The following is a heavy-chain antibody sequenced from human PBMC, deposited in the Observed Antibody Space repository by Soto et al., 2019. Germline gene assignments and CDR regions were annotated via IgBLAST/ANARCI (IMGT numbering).Heavy chain of an antibody. CDR1: GFNFSTYN. D-gene: IGHD3-10*01. V-gene: IGHV3-21*01. CDR3: ARDHRSFFGELLSGLGDY. J-gene: IGHJ4*02. Sequence: EMQLVESGGGLVKPGGSLRLSCAASGFNFSTYNMNWVRQAPGKGLEWVSSISYSSGYINYADSVKGRFSISRDNAKNSLFLQMNSLRAEDTAVYYCARDHRSFFGELLSGLGDYWGQGTLVTVSS. CDR2: ISYSSGYI.